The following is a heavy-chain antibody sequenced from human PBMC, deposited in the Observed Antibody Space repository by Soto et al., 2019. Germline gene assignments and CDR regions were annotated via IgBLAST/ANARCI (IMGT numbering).Heavy chain of an antibody. J-gene: IGHJ4*02. CDR3: ARAALITIFGVVVQNYFDY. CDR1: VLTLSSYA. D-gene: IGHD3-3*01. Sequence: HPAGSLRLSCAASVLTLSSYAVHWVRQAPGKGLEWVAVISYDGSNKYYADSVKGRFTISRDNSKNTLYLQMNSLRAEDTAVYYCARAALITIFGVVVQNYFDYWGQGTLVTVSS. V-gene: IGHV3-30-3*01. CDR2: ISYDGSNK.